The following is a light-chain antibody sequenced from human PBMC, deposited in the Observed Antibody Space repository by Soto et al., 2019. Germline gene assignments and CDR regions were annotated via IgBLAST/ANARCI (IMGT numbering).Light chain of an antibody. CDR1: QRVSSN. J-gene: IGKJ1*01. CDR3: QQRSNWPTWT. V-gene: IGKV3-15*01. CDR2: GAS. Sequence: GMTQSPVTLSVSPGERATLSCRASQRVSSNVAWYQQKPGQAPRLLIYGASTRATGIPARFSGSGSETEFTLTISSLQSEDFAVYYCQQRSNWPTWTFGQGTKVDIK.